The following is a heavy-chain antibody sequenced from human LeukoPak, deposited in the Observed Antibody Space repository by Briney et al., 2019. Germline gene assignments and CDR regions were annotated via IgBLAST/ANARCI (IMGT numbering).Heavy chain of an antibody. J-gene: IGHJ4*02. Sequence: PGGSLKLSCAASGFTFSGSAMHWVRQASGKGLERVGRIRSKANSYATAYAASVKGRFTISRDDSKNTAYLQMNSLKTEDTAVYYCIEMVRGVMSVYWGQGTLVTVSS. CDR1: GFTFSGSA. CDR2: IRSKANSYAT. CDR3: IEMVRGVMSVY. V-gene: IGHV3-73*01. D-gene: IGHD3-10*01.